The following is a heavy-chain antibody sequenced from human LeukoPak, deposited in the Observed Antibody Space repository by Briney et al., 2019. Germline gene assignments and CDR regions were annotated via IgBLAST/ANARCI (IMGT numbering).Heavy chain of an antibody. CDR2: IYHSGST. V-gene: IGHV4-30-2*01. J-gene: IGHJ4*02. CDR1: GCSISSGGYS. Sequence: SETLSLTCAVSGCSISSGGYSWSWIRQPPGKGLEWIGYIYHSGSTYYNPSLKSRVTISVDRSKNQFSLKLSSVTAADTAVYYCARVRCSSTSCYNPYFDYWGQGTLVTVSS. CDR3: ARVRCSSTSCYNPYFDY. D-gene: IGHD2-2*02.